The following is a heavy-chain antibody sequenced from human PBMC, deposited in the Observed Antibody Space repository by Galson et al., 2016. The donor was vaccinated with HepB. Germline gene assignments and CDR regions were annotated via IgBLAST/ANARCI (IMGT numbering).Heavy chain of an antibody. V-gene: IGHV3-30-3*01. CDR2: ISDDGSTQ. J-gene: IGHJ4*02. D-gene: IGHD6-19*01. CDR1: GFIFRDFS. CDR3: ARGLGQISWSFDY. Sequence: SLRLSCAASGFIFRDFSMHWVRQAPGKGLEWMAAISDDGSTQYYADSVKGRFTISRDNSKNTLYLQMNSLRLEDTAVYYCARGLGQISWSFDYWGQRTLVTVSS.